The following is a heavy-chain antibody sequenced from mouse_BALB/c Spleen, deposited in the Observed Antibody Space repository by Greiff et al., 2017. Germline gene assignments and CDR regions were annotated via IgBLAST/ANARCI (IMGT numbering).Heavy chain of an antibody. J-gene: IGHJ1*01. CDR2: ISSGGSYT. CDR1: GFTFSSYA. Sequence: EVMLVESGGGLVKPGGSLKLSCAASGFTFSSYAMSWVRQTPEKRLEWVATISSGGSYTYYPDSVKGRFTISRDNAKNTLYLQMSSLRSEDTAMYYCARLSGSSPYWYFDVWGAGTTVTVSS. V-gene: IGHV5-9-1*01. CDR3: ARLSGSSPYWYFDV. D-gene: IGHD1-1*01.